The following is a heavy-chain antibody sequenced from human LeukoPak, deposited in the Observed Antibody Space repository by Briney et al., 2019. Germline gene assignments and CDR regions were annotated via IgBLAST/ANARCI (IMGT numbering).Heavy chain of an antibody. J-gene: IGHJ3*02. V-gene: IGHV3-23*01. CDR2: ISGSAGST. CDR1: GFTFSIYA. CDR3: AKDSMYSGSVRAFDI. Sequence: GGSLRLSCAASGFTFSIYAMSWVRQAPGKGLEWVSAISGSAGSTYYADSVKGRFTISRDNSKNTMYLQMNSLSAEDTAVYYCAKDSMYSGSVRAFDIWGQGTMVTVSS. D-gene: IGHD1-26*01.